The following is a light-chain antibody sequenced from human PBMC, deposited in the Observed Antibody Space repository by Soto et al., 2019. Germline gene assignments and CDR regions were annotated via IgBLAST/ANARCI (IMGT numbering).Light chain of an antibody. CDR3: SSYTSSSTLGGV. CDR1: SSEVCGYNY. Sequence: SLLTQPASVSGSPGQAVTLSFPGTSSEVCGYNYVSWYQHHPGKAPKLMIYDVSNRPSGVSNRFSGSKSGNTASLTISGLQAEDEADYYCSSYTSSSTLGGVFGTGTKVTVL. J-gene: IGLJ1*01. CDR2: DVS. V-gene: IGLV2-14*03.